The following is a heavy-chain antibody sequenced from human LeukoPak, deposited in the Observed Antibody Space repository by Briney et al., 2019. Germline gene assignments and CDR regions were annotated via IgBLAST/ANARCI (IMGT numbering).Heavy chain of an antibody. D-gene: IGHD4-17*01. J-gene: IGHJ4*02. V-gene: IGHV3-33*06. CDR2: IWYDGSNK. CDR3: AKDTYGDYEGD. Sequence: PGRSLRLSCAASGFTFSSYGMHWVRLAPGKGLEWVAVIWYDGSNKYYADSVKGRFTISRDNSKNTLYLQMNSLRAEDTAVYYCAKDTYGDYEGDWGQGTLVTVSS. CDR1: GFTFSSYG.